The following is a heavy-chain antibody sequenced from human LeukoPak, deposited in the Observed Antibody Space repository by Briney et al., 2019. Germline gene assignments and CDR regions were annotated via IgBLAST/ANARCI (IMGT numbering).Heavy chain of an antibody. CDR1: GYTFTGYY. D-gene: IGHD6-19*01. Sequence: ASVKVSCKASGYTFTGYYMHWVRQAPGQGLEWMGWINPNSGGTNYAQKFQGRVTMTRDTSISTAYMELSRLRSDDTAVYYCATQQWLPEAPYEIAEYFQHWGQGTLVTVSS. CDR2: INPNSGGT. J-gene: IGHJ1*01. CDR3: ATQQWLPEAPYEIAEYFQH. V-gene: IGHV1-2*02.